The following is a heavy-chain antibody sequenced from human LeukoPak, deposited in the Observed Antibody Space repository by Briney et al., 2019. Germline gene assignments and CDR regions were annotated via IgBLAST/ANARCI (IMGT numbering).Heavy chain of an antibody. Sequence: SETLSLTCTVSGGSISSYYWSWIRQPPGKGLEWIGYIYYSGSTYYNPSLKSRVTISVDTSKNQFSLKLSSVTAADTAVYYCARASSVPAAPYYYYMDVWGKGTTVTISS. V-gene: IGHV4-59*08. CDR3: ARASSVPAAPYYYYMDV. D-gene: IGHD2-2*01. CDR2: IYYSGST. CDR1: GGSISSYY. J-gene: IGHJ6*03.